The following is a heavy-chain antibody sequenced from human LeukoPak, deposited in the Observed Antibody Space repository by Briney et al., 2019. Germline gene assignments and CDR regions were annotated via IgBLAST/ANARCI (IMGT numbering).Heavy chain of an antibody. D-gene: IGHD3-3*01. J-gene: IGHJ4*02. CDR1: GGSISSYY. CDR2: IYYSGST. Sequence: SETLSLTCTASGGSISSYYWSWIRQPPGKGLEWIGHIYYSGSTNYNPSLKSRVTISVDSSKDQFSLKLNSVTAADTAVYYCARDRAWSAYYYYFDYWGQGTLVTVSS. CDR3: ARDRAWSAYYYYFDY. V-gene: IGHV4-59*01.